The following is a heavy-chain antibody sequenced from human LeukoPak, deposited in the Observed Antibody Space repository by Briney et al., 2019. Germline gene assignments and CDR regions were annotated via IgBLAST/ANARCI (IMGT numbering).Heavy chain of an antibody. CDR1: GFPFSSYG. CDR3: AGSWFYRDYFEY. CDR2: LSHDVSNE. J-gene: IGHJ4*02. V-gene: IGHV3-30*03. D-gene: IGHD3-10*01. Sequence: PGGSLRLSCAASGFPFSSYGMHWVRQAPGKGLEWVAVLSHDVSNEYYADSVNGRFTISRDNSKNTLYLQMNSLRVEDTAVYYCAGSWFYRDYFEYWGQGTLVTVSS.